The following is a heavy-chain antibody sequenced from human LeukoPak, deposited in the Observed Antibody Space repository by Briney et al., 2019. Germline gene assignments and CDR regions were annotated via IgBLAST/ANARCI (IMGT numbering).Heavy chain of an antibody. CDR3: VTGEVPSY. J-gene: IGHJ4*02. D-gene: IGHD2-2*01. V-gene: IGHV3-15*01. Sequence: GGSVRLSCAVSGLTFSDYWMSWVRQAPGKGLEWVGRIKSKTDGGTTHYAAPVKDRFTISRDDSSDTLYLQMNSLKTDDTAVYYCVTGEVPSYWGQGALVTVSS. CDR2: IKSKTDGGTT. CDR1: GLTFSDYW.